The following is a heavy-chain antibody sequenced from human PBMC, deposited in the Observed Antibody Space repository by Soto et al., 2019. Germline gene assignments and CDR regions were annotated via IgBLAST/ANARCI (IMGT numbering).Heavy chain of an antibody. CDR3: ARDLAAGDY. Sequence: QVQLVQSGAEVKKPGASVKLSCRTSGYTFTHYYIHWERQAPGQGLEWLAIINPASGSTNYAQDFQGRVTLTMDTSTTTVYMELSGLRAEDTAIFYCARDLAAGDYWGQGTLVTVSS. CDR1: GYTFTHYY. V-gene: IGHV1-46*01. J-gene: IGHJ4*02. CDR2: INPASGST. D-gene: IGHD6-13*01.